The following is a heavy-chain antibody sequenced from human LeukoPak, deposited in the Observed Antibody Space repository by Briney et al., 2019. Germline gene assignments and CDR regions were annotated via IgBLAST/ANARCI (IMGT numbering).Heavy chain of an antibody. J-gene: IGHJ4*02. D-gene: IGHD4/OR15-4a*01. Sequence: GSLRLSCAASGFTFSSYAMHWVRQAPGKGLEWVAVISYDGSNKYYADSVKGRFTISRDNSKNTLYLQMNSLRAEDTAVYYCARGLWSYRIDYWGQGTLVTVSS. V-gene: IGHV3-30-3*01. CDR3: ARGLWSYRIDY. CDR2: ISYDGSNK. CDR1: GFTFSSYA.